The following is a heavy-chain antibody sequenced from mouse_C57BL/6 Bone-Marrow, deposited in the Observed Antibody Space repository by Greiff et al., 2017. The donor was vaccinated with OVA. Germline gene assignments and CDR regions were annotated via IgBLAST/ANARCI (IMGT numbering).Heavy chain of an antibody. J-gene: IGHJ2*01. CDR3: ARHKRSNFDY. Sequence: EVMLVESGGGLVKPGGSLKLPCAASGFTFSSYTMSWVRQTPEKRLEWVATISGGGGNTYYPDSVKGRFTISRDNAKYTLYLQMSSLRSEDTALFYCARHKRSNFDYWSEGTTLTGST. CDR1: GFTFSSYT. V-gene: IGHV5-9*01. CDR2: ISGGGGNT.